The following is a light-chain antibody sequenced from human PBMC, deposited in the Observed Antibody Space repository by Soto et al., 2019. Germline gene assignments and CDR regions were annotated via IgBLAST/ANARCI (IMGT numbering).Light chain of an antibody. CDR2: GAS. CDR3: QQYNNSPYT. V-gene: IGKV3D-15*01. J-gene: IGKJ2*01. CDR1: QPIASN. Sequence: MTQSPASVSVSPGGRAALSCRASQPIASNVAWYQQRPGQTPRLLIYGASTRASDVPDGFTGSGSGTQFTLTISRLHSEDLSTYFCQQYNNSPYTFGQGAKVDIK.